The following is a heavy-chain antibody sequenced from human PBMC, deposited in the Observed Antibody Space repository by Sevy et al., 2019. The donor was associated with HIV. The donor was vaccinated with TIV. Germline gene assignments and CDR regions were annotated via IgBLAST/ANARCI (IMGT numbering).Heavy chain of an antibody. CDR3: ARNNCSITNCYMGDVFDI. Sequence: GGSRRLSCAASGFTFSSYSMNWVRQAPGKGLEWVSSISGISNYIYYADSMKGRFTVFRDNARNSLYLQMNSLRAEDTAVYYCARNNCSITNCYMGDVFDIWGQGTMVTVSS. D-gene: IGHD2-2*02. CDR2: ISGISNYI. V-gene: IGHV3-21*01. CDR1: GFTFSSYS. J-gene: IGHJ3*02.